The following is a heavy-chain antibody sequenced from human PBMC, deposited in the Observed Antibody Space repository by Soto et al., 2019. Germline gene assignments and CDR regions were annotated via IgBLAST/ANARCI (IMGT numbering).Heavy chain of an antibody. V-gene: IGHV3-7*03. CDR3: AKLGSGYYTGLYFDY. D-gene: IGHD3-3*01. Sequence: EVRLVESGGALVQRGGSLRLSCAASGFSFGDYWMSWVRQAPGKGLEWVAHMKKDGSETYYTDSVKGRFTVSRDNSKNSLYLQMNSLRAEDTAVYYCAKLGSGYYTGLYFDYWGQGTLVTVSS. J-gene: IGHJ4*02. CDR2: MKKDGSET. CDR1: GFSFGDYW.